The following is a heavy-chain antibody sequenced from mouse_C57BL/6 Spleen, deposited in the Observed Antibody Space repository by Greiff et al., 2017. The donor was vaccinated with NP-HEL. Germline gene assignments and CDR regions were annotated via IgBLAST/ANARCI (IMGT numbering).Heavy chain of an antibody. CDR3: ARRNYGNAMDY. V-gene: IGHV1-55*01. CDR2: IYPGSGST. Sequence: VKLQESGAELVKPGASVKMSCKASGYTFTSYWITWVKQRPGQGLEWIGDIYPGSGSTNYNEKFKSKATLTVDTSSSTAYMQLSSLTSEDSAVYYCARRNYGNAMDYWGQGTSVTVSS. J-gene: IGHJ4*01. D-gene: IGHD1-1*01. CDR1: GYTFTSYW.